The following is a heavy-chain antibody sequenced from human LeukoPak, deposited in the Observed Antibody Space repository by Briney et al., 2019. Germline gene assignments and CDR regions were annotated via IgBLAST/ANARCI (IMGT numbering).Heavy chain of an antibody. V-gene: IGHV1-2*02. CDR3: ARDLGIRAMYYFDY. J-gene: IGHJ4*02. D-gene: IGHD2-15*01. Sequence: ASVKVSCKASGYTFTGYYVHWVRQAPGQGLEWMGWINPKGGGTNYAEKFQGRVSMTRDTSISTAYMELSRLTSDDTAVYYCARDLGIRAMYYFDYWGQGSLVTVSS. CDR1: GYTFTGYY. CDR2: INPKGGGT.